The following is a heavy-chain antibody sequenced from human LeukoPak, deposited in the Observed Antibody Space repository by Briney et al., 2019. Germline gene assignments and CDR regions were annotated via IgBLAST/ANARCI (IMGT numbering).Heavy chain of an antibody. Sequence: SETLSLTCTVSGGSISSSSYYWGWIRQPPGKGLEWIGSIYYSGSTYYNPSLKSRVTISVDTSKNQFSLKLSSVAAADTAVYYCARVASEEYGYFDYWGQGTLVTVSS. CDR1: GGSISSSSYY. CDR2: IYYSGST. D-gene: IGHD2-2*01. V-gene: IGHV4-39*07. CDR3: ARVASEEYGYFDY. J-gene: IGHJ4*02.